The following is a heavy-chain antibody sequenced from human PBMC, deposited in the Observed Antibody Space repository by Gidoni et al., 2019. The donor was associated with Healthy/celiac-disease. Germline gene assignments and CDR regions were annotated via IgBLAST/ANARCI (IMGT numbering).Heavy chain of an antibody. V-gene: IGHV3-21*01. CDR3: ARWLGYCSSTSCHNSDAFDI. CDR2: ISSSSSYI. J-gene: IGHJ3*02. D-gene: IGHD2-2*01. CDR1: GFTFRSYS. Sequence: EVQLVESGGGLVKPGGSLRLSCAASGFTFRSYSMKWVRQAPGKGLAWVSSISSSSSYIYYADSVKGRFTISRDNAKNSLYLQMNSLRAEDTAVYYCARWLGYCSSTSCHNSDAFDIWGQGTMVTVSS.